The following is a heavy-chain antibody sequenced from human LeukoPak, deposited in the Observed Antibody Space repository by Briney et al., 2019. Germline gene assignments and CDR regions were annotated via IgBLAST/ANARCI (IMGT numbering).Heavy chain of an antibody. CDR1: GFTFNRYG. CDR2: ISDSGDST. Sequence: GGSLRLSCAASGFTFNRYGMSWAPQAPGKGLVGVISISDSGDSTYYADSGKGRLTISRENSKNTMYMEMNNLRADDTAVYHCAKRIEYSSSSAYFDFWGQGILVTVSS. D-gene: IGHD6-6*01. J-gene: IGHJ4*02. V-gene: IGHV3-23*01. CDR3: AKRIEYSSSSAYFDF.